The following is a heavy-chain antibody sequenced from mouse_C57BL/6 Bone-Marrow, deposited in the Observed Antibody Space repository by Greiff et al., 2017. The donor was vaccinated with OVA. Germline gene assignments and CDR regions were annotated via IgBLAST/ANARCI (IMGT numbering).Heavy chain of an antibody. CDR2: INPNNGGT. Sequence: EVQLQQSGPELVKPGASVEISCKASGYTFTDYYMNWVKQSHGKSLEWIGDINPNNGGTSYNQKFKGKATLTVDKSSSTAYMELRSLTSEDSAVYYCARPYGSHWYFDVGGTGTTVTVSS. CDR1: GYTFTDYY. V-gene: IGHV1-26*01. D-gene: IGHD1-1*01. CDR3: ARPYGSHWYFDV. J-gene: IGHJ1*03.